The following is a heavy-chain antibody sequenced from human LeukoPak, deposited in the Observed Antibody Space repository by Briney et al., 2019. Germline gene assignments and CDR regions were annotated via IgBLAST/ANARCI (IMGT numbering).Heavy chain of an antibody. V-gene: IGHV4-4*02. CDR2: VNLQGST. CDR1: GGSITNTNY. J-gene: IGHJ4*02. CDR3: AREGGPYRPLDY. Sequence: PSETLSLTCGVSGGSITNTNYWTWVRQLPGKGLEWIGEVNLQGSTNYNPSLMGRVAIAVDTSENHISLQLTSVTAADTAVCYCAREGGPYRPLDYSGQGTLVTVSS.